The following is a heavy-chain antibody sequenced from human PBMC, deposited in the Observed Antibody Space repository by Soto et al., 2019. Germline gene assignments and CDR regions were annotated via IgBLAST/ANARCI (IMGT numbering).Heavy chain of an antibody. J-gene: IGHJ4*02. V-gene: IGHV3-30-3*01. CDR1: GFTFSSYA. D-gene: IGHD2-15*01. CDR3: ARSVEMAKTGGYFDY. CDR2: ISYDGSNK. Sequence: QVQLVESGGGVVQPGRSLRLSCAASGFTFSSYAMHWVRQAPGKGLVWVAVISYDGSNKYYADSVKGRFTISRDNSKNTLYLQMNSLRAEDTAVYYCARSVEMAKTGGYFDYWGQGTLVTVSS.